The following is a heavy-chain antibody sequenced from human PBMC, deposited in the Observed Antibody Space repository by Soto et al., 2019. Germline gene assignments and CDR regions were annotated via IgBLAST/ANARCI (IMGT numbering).Heavy chain of an antibody. CDR1: GFTFSSYA. D-gene: IGHD6-13*01. Sequence: QVQLVESGRGVVQPGRSLRLSCAASGFTFSSYAMHWVRQAPGKGLEWVAVISYDGSNKYYADSVKGRFTISRDNSKNTLYLQMNSLRAEDTAVYYCARSGSMSSSWYAYWGQGTLVTVSS. CDR2: ISYDGSNK. J-gene: IGHJ4*02. CDR3: ARSGSMSSSWYAY. V-gene: IGHV3-30-3*01.